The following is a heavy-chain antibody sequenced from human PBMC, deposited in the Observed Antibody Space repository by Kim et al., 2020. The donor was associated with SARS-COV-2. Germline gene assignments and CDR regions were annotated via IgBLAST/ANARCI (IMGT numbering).Heavy chain of an antibody. CDR2: IYYSGST. J-gene: IGHJ6*01. CDR3: ARDHYYGSGSYYKAGYGMDG. Sequence: SETLSLTCTVSGGSISSGGYYWSWIRQHPGKGLEWIGYIYYSGSTYYNPSIKSRVTISVDTSKNQFSLKLSSVTAADTAVYYCARDHYYGSGSYYKAGYGMDGWGQGTTLNVSP. CDR1: GGSISSGGYY. V-gene: IGHV4-31*03. D-gene: IGHD3-10*01.